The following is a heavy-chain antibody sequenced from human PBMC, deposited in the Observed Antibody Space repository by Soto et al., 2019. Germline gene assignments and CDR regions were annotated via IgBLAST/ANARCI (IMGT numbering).Heavy chain of an antibody. D-gene: IGHD3-22*01. CDR2: ISYDGSNK. CDR1: GFTFSSYG. V-gene: IGHV3-30*18. Sequence: GGSLRLSCAASGFTFSSYGMHWVRQAPGKGLEWVAVISYDGSNKYYADSVKGRFTISRDNSKNTLYLQMNSLRAEDTAVYYCAKSYDSSGYYGFDYWGQGTLVTVSS. CDR3: AKSYDSSGYYGFDY. J-gene: IGHJ4*02.